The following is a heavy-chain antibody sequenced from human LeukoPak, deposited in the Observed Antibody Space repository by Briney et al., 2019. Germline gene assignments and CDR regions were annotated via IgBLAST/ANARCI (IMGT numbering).Heavy chain of an antibody. V-gene: IGHV4-38-2*01. J-gene: IGHJ4*02. Sequence: KSSETLSLTCAVSGYSISSGYHWGWTRPPPGKGLEWIGSVFHSGSTYYNPSLESRVTVSVDTSQNQFYLKVSSVTAADTAVYYCARVAYDHSDYWGQGTLVTVSS. CDR3: ARVAYDHSDY. CDR1: GYSISSGYH. D-gene: IGHD3-16*01. CDR2: VFHSGST.